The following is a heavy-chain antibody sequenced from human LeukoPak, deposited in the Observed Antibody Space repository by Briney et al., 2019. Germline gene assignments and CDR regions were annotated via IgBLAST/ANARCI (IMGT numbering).Heavy chain of an antibody. J-gene: IGHJ4*02. D-gene: IGHD2-2*01. CDR1: GYTFTGHY. Sequence: VASVKVSCKASGYTFTGHYIHWGGQGPGPGLGGMGWVNPKSGGTNYAQKFQGRVAMTRDTSISTAYMELSRLRSDDTAVYYCARDEEVYCSSTSCHTPLDWGQGTLVTVSS. CDR2: VNPKSGGT. V-gene: IGHV1-2*02. CDR3: ARDEEVYCSSTSCHTPLD.